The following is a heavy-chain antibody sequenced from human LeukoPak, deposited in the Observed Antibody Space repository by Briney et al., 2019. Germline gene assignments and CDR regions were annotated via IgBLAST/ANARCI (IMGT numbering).Heavy chain of an antibody. CDR3: ARASLYDFWSGYYVRGWFDP. CDR2: IYYSGST. Sequence: SETLSLTCTVSGGSISSGDYYWSWIRQPPGKGLEWIGYIYYSGSTYYNPSLKSRVTISVDTSENQFSLKLSSVTAAGTAVYYCARASLYDFWSGYYVRGWFDPWGQGTLVTVSS. D-gene: IGHD3-3*01. V-gene: IGHV4-30-4*08. J-gene: IGHJ5*02. CDR1: GGSISSGDYY.